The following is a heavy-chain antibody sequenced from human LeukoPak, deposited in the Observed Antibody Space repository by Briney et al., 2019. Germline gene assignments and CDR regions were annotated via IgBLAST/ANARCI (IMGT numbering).Heavy chain of an antibody. CDR1: GFTLSTYW. CDR2: IRQDGSEK. D-gene: IGHD5-24*01. Sequence: GGSLRLSCAASGFTLSTYWMSWVRQAPGKGLEWVANIRQDGSEKYYVDSVKGRFTISRDNAKKSLYLQMNSLRAEDTAVYFCVREGREGYNYPALDFWGQGILVTVSS. J-gene: IGHJ4*02. CDR3: VREGREGYNYPALDF. V-gene: IGHV3-7*05.